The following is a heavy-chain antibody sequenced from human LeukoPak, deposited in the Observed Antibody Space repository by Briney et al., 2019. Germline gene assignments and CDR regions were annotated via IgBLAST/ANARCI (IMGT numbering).Heavy chain of an antibody. D-gene: IGHD1-26*01. Sequence: HPGGSLRLSCAASGFTFSSYGMHWVRQAPGKGLEWVAVIWYDGSNKYYADSVKGRFTISRDNSKNTLYLQMNSLRAEDTAVYYCAKDLMKIVGATHNWFDPWGQGTLVTVSS. CDR1: GFTFSSYG. CDR3: AKDLMKIVGATHNWFDP. J-gene: IGHJ5*02. CDR2: IWYDGSNK. V-gene: IGHV3-33*06.